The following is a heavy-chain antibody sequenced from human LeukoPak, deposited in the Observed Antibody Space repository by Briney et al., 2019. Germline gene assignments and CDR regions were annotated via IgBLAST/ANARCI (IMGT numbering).Heavy chain of an antibody. D-gene: IGHD3-22*01. Sequence: PGGSLRLSCAASGFTFSSYSMNWVRQAPGKGLEWVSSISSSSSYIYYAVSVKGRFTISRDNAKNSLYLQMNSLRAEDTAVYYCARDGGYDSSGYSLPDAFDIWGQGTMVTVSS. CDR3: ARDGGYDSSGYSLPDAFDI. CDR2: ISSSSSYI. J-gene: IGHJ3*02. V-gene: IGHV3-21*01. CDR1: GFTFSSYS.